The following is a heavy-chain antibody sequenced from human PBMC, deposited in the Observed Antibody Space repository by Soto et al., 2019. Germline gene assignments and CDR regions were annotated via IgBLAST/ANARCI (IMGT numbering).Heavy chain of an antibody. J-gene: IGHJ4*02. D-gene: IGHD3-16*01. CDR2: INTGNGNT. CDR3: ARSRVRGGYYFDY. V-gene: IGHV1-3*04. Sequence: QVQVVQSGAEVKKPGASVKVSCKASGYTFTTYAIHWVRQAPGQSLEWMGWINTGNGNTYYSQKMQARVTITRDTAARTAYIELSRLRSEDTAVYYCARSRVRGGYYFDYWGQGALVTVSS. CDR1: GYTFTTYA.